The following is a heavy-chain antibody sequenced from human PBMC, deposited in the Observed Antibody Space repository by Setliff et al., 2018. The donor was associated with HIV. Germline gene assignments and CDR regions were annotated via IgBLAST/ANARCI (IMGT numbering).Heavy chain of an antibody. J-gene: IGHJ4*02. CDR2: IYTSGST. CDR1: GGSISSYS. V-gene: IGHV4-4*08. CDR3: ARHYNVNYYVRKDFDY. Sequence: SETLSLTCTVSGGSISSYSWSWIRQPPGKGLEWIGYIYTSGSTNYNPSLKSRVTISVDTSKNQFSLKLSSVTAADTAVYYCARHYNVNYYVRKDFDYWGQGTLVTVSS. D-gene: IGHD1-26*01.